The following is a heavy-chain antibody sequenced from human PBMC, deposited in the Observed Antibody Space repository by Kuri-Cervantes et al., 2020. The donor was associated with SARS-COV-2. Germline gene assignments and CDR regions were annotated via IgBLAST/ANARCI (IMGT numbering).Heavy chain of an antibody. D-gene: IGHD2-15*01. CDR3: ARDPTGYCSGGSCYLDSWFDP. CDR2: INPNSSGT. J-gene: IGHJ5*02. V-gene: IGHV1-2*02. Sequence: ASVKVSCKASGYTFTGYYMHWVRQAPGQGLEWMGWINPNSSGTNYAQKFQGRVTMTRDTSISTAYMELSRLRSDDTAVYYCARDPTGYCSGGSCYLDSWFDPWGQGTLVTVSS. CDR1: GYTFTGYY.